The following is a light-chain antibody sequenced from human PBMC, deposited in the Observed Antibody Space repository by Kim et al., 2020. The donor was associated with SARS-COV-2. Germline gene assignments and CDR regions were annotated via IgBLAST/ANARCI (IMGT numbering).Light chain of an antibody. CDR3: QQYNNWPPLT. V-gene: IGKV3-15*01. CDR1: QSVSSN. Sequence: SRGERAPLSCRASQSVSSNLAWYQQTPGQAPRLLIYGASTRATGIPARFSGSGSGTEFTLTISSLQSEDFAVYYCQQYNNWPPLTFGGGTKVDIK. CDR2: GAS. J-gene: IGKJ4*01.